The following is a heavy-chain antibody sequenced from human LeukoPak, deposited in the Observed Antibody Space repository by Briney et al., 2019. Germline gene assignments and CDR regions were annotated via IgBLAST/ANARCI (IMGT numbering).Heavy chain of an antibody. CDR2: IYPGDSDT. CDR3: ARDYGIVGATRGAFDI. Sequence: KPGESLKISCKGSGYSFTSYCIGWVRQMPGKGLEWMGIIYPGDSDTRYCPSFQGQVTISADKSISTAYLQWSSLKASDTAMYYCARDYGIVGATRGAFDIWGQGTMVTVSS. CDR1: GYSFTSYC. V-gene: IGHV5-51*01. J-gene: IGHJ3*02. D-gene: IGHD1-26*01.